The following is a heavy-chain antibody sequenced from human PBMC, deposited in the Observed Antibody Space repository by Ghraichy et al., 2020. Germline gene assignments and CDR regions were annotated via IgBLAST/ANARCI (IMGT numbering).Heavy chain of an antibody. J-gene: IGHJ4*02. V-gene: IGHV3-7*04. CDR3: ARDNGIQGWTDY. D-gene: IGHD5-18*01. CDR1: GFTFSNFW. CDR2: IKQDGSEK. Sequence: GGSLRLSCAASGFTFSNFWMSWVRQAPGKGLEWVANIKQDGSEKYYVDSVKGRFTISRDNAKNSLYLQMNSLRVEDTAVYYCARDNGIQGWTDYWGQGTLVTVSS.